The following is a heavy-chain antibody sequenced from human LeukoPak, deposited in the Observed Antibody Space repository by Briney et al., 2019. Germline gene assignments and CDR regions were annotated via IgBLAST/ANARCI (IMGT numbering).Heavy chain of an antibody. CDR3: ARATYSSGWATSDY. CDR2: IYYSGST. D-gene: IGHD6-19*01. J-gene: IGHJ4*02. CDR1: GGSISSYY. Sequence: ETLSLTCTVSGGSISSYYWSWIRQPPGKGLEWIGYIYYSGSTNYNPSLQSRVTISVDTSKNQFSLKLSSVTAADTAVYYCARATYSSGWATSDYWGQGTLVTVSS. V-gene: IGHV4-59*01.